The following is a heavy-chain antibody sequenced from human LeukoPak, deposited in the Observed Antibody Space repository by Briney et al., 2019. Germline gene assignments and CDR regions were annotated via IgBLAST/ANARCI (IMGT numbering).Heavy chain of an antibody. V-gene: IGHV3-23*01. CDR3: AKDQGRVVLTPDNMDV. CDR2: ISGSGGST. D-gene: IGHD2-2*01. J-gene: IGHJ6*03. CDR1: GFTFSSYA. Sequence: GGTLRLSCAASGFTFSSYAMSWVRQAPGKGLEWVSAISGSGGSTYYADSVKGRFTISRDNSKNTLYLQMNSLRAEDTAVYYCAKDQGRVVLTPDNMDVWGKGTTVTISS.